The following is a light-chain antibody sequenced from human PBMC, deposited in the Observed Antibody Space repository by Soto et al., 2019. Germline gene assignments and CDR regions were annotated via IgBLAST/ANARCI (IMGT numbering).Light chain of an antibody. V-gene: IGKV1-5*03. CDR3: HQYNSYNGYT. CDR2: KAS. CDR1: QSISTW. J-gene: IGKJ2*01. Sequence: DIPMTQCPSTLSASVGDRVTITCRASQSISTWLAWYQQKPGKAPKLLIYKASTLESGVTSRFSGSGYGTEFTLTISSLQPAAFATYYCHQYNSYNGYTFGHRTKLEVK.